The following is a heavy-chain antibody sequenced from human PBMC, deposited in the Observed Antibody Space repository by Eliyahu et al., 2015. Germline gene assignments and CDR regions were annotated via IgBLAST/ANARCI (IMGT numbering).Heavy chain of an antibody. V-gene: IGHV3-9*01. CDR2: ISWNSGST. CDR3: AKGPYYDFWSGYLDY. CDR1: GFXFDXYA. J-gene: IGHJ4*02. Sequence: EVQLVESGGGLVQPGXSLXLSCAASGFXFDXYAMHWVRQAPGKGLEWVSGISWNSGSTGYVDSVKGRFTISRDNAKNSLYLQMNSLRAEDTALYYCAKGPYYDFWSGYLDYWGQGTLVTVSS. D-gene: IGHD3-3*01.